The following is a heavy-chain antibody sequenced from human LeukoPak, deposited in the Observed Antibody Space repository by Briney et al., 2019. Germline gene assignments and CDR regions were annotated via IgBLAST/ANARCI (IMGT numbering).Heavy chain of an antibody. CDR3: VRIDYSNTFDI. J-gene: IGHJ3*02. V-gene: IGHV1-8*01. Sequence: ASVKVSCKASGYTFTNFDINWVRQATGQGLEWMGWMNPKTGNTGSAQKLQGRVTITGNTSISTAYMELSSLRSEDTAVYYCVRIDYSNTFDIWGQGTMVTVSS. D-gene: IGHD4-11*01. CDR1: GYTFTNFD. CDR2: MNPKTGNT.